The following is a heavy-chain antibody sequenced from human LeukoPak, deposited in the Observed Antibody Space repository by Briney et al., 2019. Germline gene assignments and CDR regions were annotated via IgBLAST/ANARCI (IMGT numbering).Heavy chain of an antibody. D-gene: IGHD5-18*01. J-gene: IGHJ4*02. V-gene: IGHV1-8*01. CDR2: MNPNSGNT. CDR3: ARGLFPIVSIQLWFNPLSVPGH. Sequence: ASVKVSCKASGYTFTSYDINWVRQATGQGLEWMGWMNPNSGNTGYAQKFQGRVTMTRNTSISTAYMELSSLRSEDTAVYYCARGLFPIVSIQLWFNPLSVPGHWGQGTLVTVSS. CDR1: GYTFTSYD.